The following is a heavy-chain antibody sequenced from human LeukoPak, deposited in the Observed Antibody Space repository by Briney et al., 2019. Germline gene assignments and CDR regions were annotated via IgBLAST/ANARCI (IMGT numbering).Heavy chain of an antibody. CDR3: ARDSSAVTGSLYYYYAMDV. Sequence: PGGSLRLSCAVSGFTFRSCEMNWVRQAPGKGLEWVSYISSSGTTYYADSVKGRYTISRDNAKNSLHLQMNSLRAEDTAVYYCARDSSAVTGSLYYYYAMDVWGQGTTVTVSS. CDR1: GFTFRSCE. J-gene: IGHJ6*02. V-gene: IGHV3-48*03. D-gene: IGHD6-19*01. CDR2: ISSSGTT.